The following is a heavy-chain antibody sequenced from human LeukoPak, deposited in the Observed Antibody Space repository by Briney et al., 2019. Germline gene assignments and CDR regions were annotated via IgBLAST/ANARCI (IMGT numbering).Heavy chain of an antibody. Sequence: SETLSLTCTVSGGSISSGGYYWSWIRQHPGKGLEWIGYIYYSGSTYYNPSLKSRITISVDTSKNQFSLKLSSVTAADTAVYYCARGRSSWYFSKNWFDPWGQGTLVTVSS. J-gene: IGHJ5*02. CDR3: ARGRSSWYFSKNWFDP. V-gene: IGHV4-31*03. CDR1: GGSISSGGYY. D-gene: IGHD6-13*01. CDR2: IYYSGST.